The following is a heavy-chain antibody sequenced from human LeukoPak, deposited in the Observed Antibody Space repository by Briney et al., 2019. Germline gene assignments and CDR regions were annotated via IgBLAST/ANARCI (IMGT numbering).Heavy chain of an antibody. CDR2: IYYSGST. V-gene: IGHV4-59*01. CDR3: ARDLDGSGFDY. CDR1: GGSISSYY. J-gene: IGHJ4*02. D-gene: IGHD3-10*01. Sequence: SETLSLTCTVSGGSISSYYWSWIRQPPGKGLEWIGYIYYSGSTNYNPSLKSRVTISVDTSKNQFSLKLSSVTAADTAVYYCARDLDGSGFDYWGQGTLDTVSS.